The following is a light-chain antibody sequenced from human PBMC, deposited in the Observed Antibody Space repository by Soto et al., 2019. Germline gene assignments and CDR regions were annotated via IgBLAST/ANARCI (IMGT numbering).Light chain of an antibody. CDR2: DIS. CDR1: QSVGSSN. Sequence: EIVLTQSPGTLSLSPGERATLSCRASQSVGSSNLAWYQQKSGQAPRLLIYDISSRATGIPGRFSGSGSGTDFTLTISRLEPEDFAVYYCQHYGSSANTFGQGTKLEIK. CDR3: QHYGSSANT. J-gene: IGKJ2*01. V-gene: IGKV3-20*01.